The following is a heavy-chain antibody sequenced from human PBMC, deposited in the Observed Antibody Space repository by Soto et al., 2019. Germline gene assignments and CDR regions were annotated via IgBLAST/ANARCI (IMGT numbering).Heavy chain of an antibody. CDR1: GFTFGVFG. J-gene: IGHJ4*02. Sequence: QVQLVESGGGVVQPGRSLRLSCAASGFTFGVFGMHWVRQAPGKGLEWVAVISNDGSVDYFADSVKGRFAISRDNSKNTLWLQMDSLRPEDTAVYYCTKESDHHYSTSKWGFDSWGQGTLVTVSS. D-gene: IGHD1-26*01. CDR2: ISNDGSVD. CDR3: TKESDHHYSTSKWGFDS. V-gene: IGHV3-30*18.